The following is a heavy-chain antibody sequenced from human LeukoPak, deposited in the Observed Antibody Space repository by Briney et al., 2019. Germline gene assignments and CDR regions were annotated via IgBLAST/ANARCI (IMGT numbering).Heavy chain of an antibody. D-gene: IGHD1-7*01. CDR3: ARHLSTGTTHFDY. J-gene: IGHJ4*02. CDR2: IYYSGST. V-gene: IGHV4-59*08. CDR1: GGSISSYY. Sequence: SETLSLTCTVSGGSISSYYWSWIRQPPGKGLEWIGYIYYSGSTNYNPSLKSRVTISVDTSKNQFSLKLSSVTAADTAVYYCARHLSTGTTHFDYWGQGTLVTVSS.